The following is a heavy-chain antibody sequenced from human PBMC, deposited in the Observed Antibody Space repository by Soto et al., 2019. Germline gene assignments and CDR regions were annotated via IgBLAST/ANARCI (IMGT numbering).Heavy chain of an antibody. CDR3: ARGMTPPGAPAWYYFDS. J-gene: IGHJ4*02. V-gene: IGHV4-4*07. CDR2: FSLSGTT. CDR1: GASITGSSY. Sequence: QVQLQESGPGLMKPSETLSLTCTVSGASITGSSYWSWIRQPAGKGLEWIGRFSLSGTTSYNPSLRSRVTMSADGAKEPFSPGLTSVTAADPALYYCARGMTPPGAPAWYYFDSWGQGTLVTVSS. D-gene: IGHD2-8*02.